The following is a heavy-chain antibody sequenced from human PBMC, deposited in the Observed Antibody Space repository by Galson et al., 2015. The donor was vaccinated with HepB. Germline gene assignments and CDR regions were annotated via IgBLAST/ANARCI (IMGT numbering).Heavy chain of an antibody. CDR3: ANFPGLGY. V-gene: IGHV3-53*01. D-gene: IGHD3-16*01. CDR1: GFAVSRTY. CDR2: IHTGGNT. J-gene: IGHJ4*02. Sequence: SLRLSCAASGFAVSRTYMTWVRQAPGRGLEWLSVIHTGGNTYYADSLRGRFTIFRDNSKNMLYLQMNSLRAEDTAVYYCANFPGLGYWGQGTLVTVSS.